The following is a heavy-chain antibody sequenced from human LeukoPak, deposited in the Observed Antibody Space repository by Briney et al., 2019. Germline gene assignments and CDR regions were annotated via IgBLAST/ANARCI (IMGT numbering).Heavy chain of an antibody. CDR1: GFTFSSYA. V-gene: IGHV3-23*01. CDR3: AKALLWFGEYPRDFDY. CDR2: ISGSGGST. Sequence: GGSLRLSCAASGFTFSSYAMSWVRQAPGKGLEWVSAISGSGGSTYYADSVKGRFTISRDNSKSTLYLQMNSLRAEDTAVYYCAKALLWFGEYPRDFDYWGQGTLVTVSS. D-gene: IGHD3-10*01. J-gene: IGHJ4*02.